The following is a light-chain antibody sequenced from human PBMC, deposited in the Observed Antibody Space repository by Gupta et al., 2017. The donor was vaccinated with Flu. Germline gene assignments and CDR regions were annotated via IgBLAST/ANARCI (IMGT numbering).Light chain of an antibody. J-gene: IGLJ3*02. CDR1: SSDVGGYNY. CDR2: EVS. V-gene: IGLV2-14*01. Sequence: QPASVSGSPGQSITISCTGTSSDVGGYNYVSWYQQHPGKAPKLMIYEVSNRPSGVSNRFSGSKSGNTASLTISGLQAEDEVDYYCSSYTSSSTLEVFGGGTKLTVL. CDR3: SSYTSSSTLEV.